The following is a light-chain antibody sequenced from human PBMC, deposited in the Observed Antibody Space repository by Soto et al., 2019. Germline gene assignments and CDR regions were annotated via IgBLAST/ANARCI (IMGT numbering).Light chain of an antibody. CDR3: QQSYSTPPWT. Sequence: DIQLTQSPSSLSASVGDKVTITCRASQSIRSYLNWVQQKPGKAPKLXXYDASSLQNGVPSRFSGSGSGTDLSLTISSLQPEDFATYDCQQSYSTPPWTFGQGTKVDIK. V-gene: IGKV1-39*01. CDR2: DAS. CDR1: QSIRSY. J-gene: IGKJ1*01.